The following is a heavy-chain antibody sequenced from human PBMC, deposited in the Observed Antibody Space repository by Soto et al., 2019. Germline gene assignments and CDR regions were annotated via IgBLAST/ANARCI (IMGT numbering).Heavy chain of an antibody. V-gene: IGHV4-4*07. CDR2: IDASGST. Sequence: PSETLSLTCTVSDGSISTYYCNWIRQPAGKGLEWIGRIDASGSTDYDPSPKSRVTMSVDTSKNQFSLRLSSVTAADTAVYYCARGGHDFWSGPFDYWGQGAQVTVSS. J-gene: IGHJ4*02. CDR3: ARGGHDFWSGPFDY. D-gene: IGHD3-3*01. CDR1: DGSISTYY.